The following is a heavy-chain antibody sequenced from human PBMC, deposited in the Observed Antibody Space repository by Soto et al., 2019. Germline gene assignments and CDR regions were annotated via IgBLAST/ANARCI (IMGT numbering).Heavy chain of an antibody. V-gene: IGHV1-46*01. CDR1: GYVFTSSF. D-gene: IGHD2-21*02. CDR3: AREVNTVIMPGDTEDYSGLDV. CDR2: INPSVGST. Sequence: ASVKVSCKASGYVFTSSFIHWVRQAPGQGLEWMGMINPSVGSTAYAHKFQGRIGLTRDMSAATVYMDLSSLRSADSAIYYCAREVNTVIMPGDTEDYSGLDVWGQGTTVTVSS. J-gene: IGHJ6*02.